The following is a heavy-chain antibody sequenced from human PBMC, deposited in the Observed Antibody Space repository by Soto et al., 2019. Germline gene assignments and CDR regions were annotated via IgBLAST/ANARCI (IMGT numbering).Heavy chain of an antibody. CDR3: GRLIPGGDIVSTIDWLDP. J-gene: IGHJ5*02. Sequence: QVQLVQSGAEVKKPGSSVKVSCKVSGDTFRSYGISWVRQAPGQGLEWMGGIIPIFGKINYAQEFQGRVTRTANESTSTVYMEVSSLRYWDTAVYYCGRLIPGGDIVSTIDWLDPWGQGTLVTVSS. CDR2: IIPIFGKI. CDR1: GDTFRSYG. D-gene: IGHD5-12*01. V-gene: IGHV1-69*12.